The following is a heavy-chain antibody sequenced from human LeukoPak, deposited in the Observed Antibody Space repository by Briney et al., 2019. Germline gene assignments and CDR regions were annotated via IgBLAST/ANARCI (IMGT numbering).Heavy chain of an antibody. V-gene: IGHV3-21*01. CDR1: GFTFSSYS. CDR2: ISSSNSYI. D-gene: IGHD6-6*01. CDR3: ASSSSSVPGY. J-gene: IGHJ4*02. Sequence: GGSLRLSCAASGFTFSSYSMSWVRQAPGKGLEWVSSISSSNSYIYYADSVKGRFTISRDNAKNSLYLQMNSLRAEDTAVYYCASSSSSVPGYWGQGTLVTVSS.